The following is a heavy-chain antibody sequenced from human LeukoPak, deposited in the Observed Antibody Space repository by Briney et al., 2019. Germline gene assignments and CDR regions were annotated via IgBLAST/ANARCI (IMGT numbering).Heavy chain of an antibody. CDR2: IIPIFGTA. D-gene: IGHD4-17*01. J-gene: IGHJ4*02. Sequence: GASVTVSCTASGGTVSSYAISWVRQAPGQGLEWMGGIIPIFGTANYAQKFQGRVTITADESTSTAYMELSSLRSEDTAVYYCARTTVTTRRWRSIDYWGQGTLVTVSS. CDR3: ARTTVTTRRWRSIDY. CDR1: GGTVSSYA. V-gene: IGHV1-69*13.